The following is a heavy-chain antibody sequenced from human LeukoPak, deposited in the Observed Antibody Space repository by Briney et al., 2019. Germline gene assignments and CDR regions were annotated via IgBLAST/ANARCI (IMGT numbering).Heavy chain of an antibody. J-gene: IGHJ6*02. CDR3: ARDIWVEPYGMDV. D-gene: IGHD3-16*01. CDR1: GYTFTSYY. Sequence: ASVKVSCKASGYTFTSYYMHWVRQAPGQGLEWMGIINPSGGNTNYAQKLQGRVTMTTDTSTSTAYMELRSLRSDDTAVYYCARDIWVEPYGMDVWGQGTTVTVSS. V-gene: IGHV1-46*01. CDR2: INPSGGNT.